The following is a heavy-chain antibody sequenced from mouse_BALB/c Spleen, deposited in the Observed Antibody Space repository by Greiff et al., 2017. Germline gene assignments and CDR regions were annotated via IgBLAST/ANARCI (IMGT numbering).Heavy chain of an antibody. CDR2: ICPGDGDT. CDR3: AGGGVENEDYDGGLDY. CDR1: GYAFTSYW. V-gene: IGHV1-82*01. D-gene: IGHD2-4*01. J-gene: IGHJ2*01. Sequence: VQLQQSGPELVKPGASVKISCKASGYAFTSYWMHWVKQRPGQGLEWIGRICPGDGDTNYNGKFKGKATLTADKSSSTAYMQLSSLTSVDSAVYFYAGGGVENEDYDGGLDYWGQGTTLTVSS.